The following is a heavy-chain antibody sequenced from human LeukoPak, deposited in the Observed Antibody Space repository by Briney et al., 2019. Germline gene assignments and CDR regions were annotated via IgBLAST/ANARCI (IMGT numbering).Heavy chain of an antibody. CDR1: GFTFSSYS. V-gene: IGHV3-21*01. CDR3: ARDLVVGATTGDAFDI. J-gene: IGHJ3*02. D-gene: IGHD1-26*01. Sequence: PGGSLRLSCAASGFTFSSYSMNWVRQAPGKGLEWVSSISSSSSSYIYYADSVKGRFTISRDNAKNSLYLQMNSLRAEDTAVYYCARDLVVGATTGDAFDIWGQGTMVTVSS. CDR2: ISSSSSSYI.